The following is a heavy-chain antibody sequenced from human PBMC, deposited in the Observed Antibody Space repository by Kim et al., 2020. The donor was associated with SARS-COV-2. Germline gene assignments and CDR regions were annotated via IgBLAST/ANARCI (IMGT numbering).Heavy chain of an antibody. J-gene: IGHJ4*02. V-gene: IGHV3-33*01. CDR1: GFTFSSYG. Sequence: GGSLRLSCAASGFTFSSYGMHWVRQAPGKGLEWVAVIWYDGSNKYYADSVKGRFTISRDNSKNTLYLQMNSLRAEDTAVYYCARDPSLKRGIVVVPAARTNGYFDYWGQGTLVTVSS. D-gene: IGHD2-2*01. CDR3: ARDPSLKRGIVVVPAARTNGYFDY. CDR2: IWYDGSNK.